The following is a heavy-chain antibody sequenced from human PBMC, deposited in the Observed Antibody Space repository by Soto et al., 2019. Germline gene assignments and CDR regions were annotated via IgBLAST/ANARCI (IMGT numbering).Heavy chain of an antibody. J-gene: IGHJ4*02. CDR1: GFTVSSNY. CDR2: IYSGGST. Sequence: GGSLRLSCAASGFTVSSNYMSWVRQAPGKGLEWASVIYSGGSTYYADSVKGRFTISRDNSKNTLYLQMNSLRVEDTAVYYCARGSERAYFDYWGRGTLVTVSS. V-gene: IGHV3-53*01. D-gene: IGHD1-1*01. CDR3: ARGSERAYFDY.